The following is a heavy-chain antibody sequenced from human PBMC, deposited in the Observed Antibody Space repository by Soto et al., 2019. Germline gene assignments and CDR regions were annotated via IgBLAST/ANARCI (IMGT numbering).Heavy chain of an antibody. D-gene: IGHD3-3*01. Sequence: QITLKESGPPLVRPTQTLTLTCTFSGFSFSTNGVGVGWIRQPPGKALEWLALIYWDDDKHYSPSLKSRLTITKDISKTQVVLTMTNMDHVDTATYYCAHRASAYHFDYWGQGTLVTVSS. CDR1: GFSFSTNGVG. V-gene: IGHV2-5*02. CDR2: IYWDDDK. CDR3: AHRASAYHFDY. J-gene: IGHJ4*02.